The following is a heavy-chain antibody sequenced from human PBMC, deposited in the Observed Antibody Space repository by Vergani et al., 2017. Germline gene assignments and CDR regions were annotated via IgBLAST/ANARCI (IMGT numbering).Heavy chain of an antibody. V-gene: IGHV3-30*02. CDR3: ARYTYSNSQYHYGMDV. Sequence: QVQLVESGGGVVQPGGSLRLSCAASTFTFTNYGMHWVRQAPGRGLEWVAFIRNDGSNKYFLESVKGRFIISRDNSKNTVDLEMNSLRAEDTAVYFCARYTYSNSQYHYGMDVWGQGITVTVSS. CDR2: IRNDGSNK. D-gene: IGHD2/OR15-2a*01. CDR1: TFTFTNYG. J-gene: IGHJ6*02.